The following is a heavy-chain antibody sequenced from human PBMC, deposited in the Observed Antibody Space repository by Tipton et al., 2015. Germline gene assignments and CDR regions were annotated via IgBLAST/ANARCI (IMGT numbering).Heavy chain of an antibody. Sequence: QSGAEVKEPGASVKVSCKASGYTFTNYYLHWMRQAPGQGLEWMGLVDPSIGSTSYARKFQGRVTMTRDASTSTVYMELSSLRSDDTAVYYCTKDGTPLEMTTITYFDYWGLGTQVTVSS. CDR2: VDPSIGST. V-gene: IGHV1-46*01. D-gene: IGHD5-12*01. CDR1: GYTFTNYY. CDR3: TKDGTPLEMTTITYFDY. J-gene: IGHJ4*02.